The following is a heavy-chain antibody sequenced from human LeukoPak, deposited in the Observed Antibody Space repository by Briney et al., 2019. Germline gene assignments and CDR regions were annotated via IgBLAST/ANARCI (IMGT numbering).Heavy chain of an antibody. CDR1: GYTFTGYY. D-gene: IGHD6-25*01. Sequence: ASVKVSCKASGYTFTGYYMHWVRQAPGQGLEWMGRINPNSGGTNYAQKFQGRVTMTRDTSISTAYMELSRLRSDDTAVYYCAKDRGFGAAAGHSFYFDYWGQGTLVTVSS. CDR3: AKDRGFGAAAGHSFYFDY. CDR2: INPNSGGT. J-gene: IGHJ4*02. V-gene: IGHV1-2*06.